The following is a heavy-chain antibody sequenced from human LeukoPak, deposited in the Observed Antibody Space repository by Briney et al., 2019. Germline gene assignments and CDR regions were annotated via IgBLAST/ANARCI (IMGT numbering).Heavy chain of an antibody. D-gene: IGHD3-10*01. CDR2: ISYDGSNK. CDR1: GFTFSSYG. CDR3: AKDLDNGSGTRYYYYGMDV. Sequence: GGSLRLSCAASGFTFSSYGMHWVRQARGKGLEWVAVISYDGSNKYYGDSVKGRFTISRDNSKNTLYLQMNSLRAEDTAVYYCAKDLDNGSGTRYYYYGMDVWGQGTTVTVSS. V-gene: IGHV3-30*18. J-gene: IGHJ6*02.